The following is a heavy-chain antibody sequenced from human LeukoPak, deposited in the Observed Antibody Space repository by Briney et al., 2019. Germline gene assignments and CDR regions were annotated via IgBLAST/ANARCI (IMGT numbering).Heavy chain of an antibody. V-gene: IGHV3-21*04. D-gene: IGHD4-23*01. CDR2: ISSSSSYI. Sequence: GGSLRLSCAASGFTFSSYSMNWVRQAPGKGLEWVSSISSSSSYIYYADSVKGRFTISRDNPKNTLYLQMNSLRAEDTAVYYCAKWKTVVGFDPWGQGTLVTVSS. J-gene: IGHJ5*02. CDR1: GFTFSSYS. CDR3: AKWKTVVGFDP.